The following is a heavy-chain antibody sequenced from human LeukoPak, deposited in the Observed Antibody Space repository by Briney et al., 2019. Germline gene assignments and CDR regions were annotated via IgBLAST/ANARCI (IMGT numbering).Heavy chain of an antibody. Sequence: SQTLSLTCTVSGGSISSGSYYWSWIRQPAGKGLEWIGRIYTSGSTNYNPSLKSRVTISVDTSKNQFSLKLSSVTAADTAVYYCARAPAIVVVPAANYYYYGMDVWGQGTTVTASS. V-gene: IGHV4-61*02. J-gene: IGHJ6*02. CDR1: GGSISSGSYY. CDR3: ARAPAIVVVPAANYYYYGMDV. D-gene: IGHD2-2*01. CDR2: IYTSGST.